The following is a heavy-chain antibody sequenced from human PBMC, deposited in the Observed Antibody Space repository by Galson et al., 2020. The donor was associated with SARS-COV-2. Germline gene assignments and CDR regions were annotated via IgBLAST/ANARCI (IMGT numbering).Heavy chain of an antibody. CDR2: ISSSGRGYV. D-gene: IGHD2-21*01. CDR3: VRDIASHKDGGDHFEY. J-gene: IGHJ4*02. CDR1: GFSVSDYA. V-gene: IGHV3-21*05. Sequence: GGSLRLSCAVSGFSVSDYAMNWVRQAPGKGLEWISSISSSGRGYVYYADSVRGRFTISRDNTKNSLYLEMNSLRTEDTALYYCVRDIASHKDGGDHFEYWGQGTLVSVSS.